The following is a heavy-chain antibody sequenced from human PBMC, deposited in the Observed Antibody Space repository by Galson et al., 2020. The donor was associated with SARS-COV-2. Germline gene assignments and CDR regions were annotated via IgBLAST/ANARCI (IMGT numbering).Heavy chain of an antibody. CDR1: GFTFSSYA. D-gene: IGHD2-15*01. CDR3: ATVPRYCRGVSCYTVHRVDP. CDR2: ISNSAGTA. J-gene: IGHJ5*02. Sequence: GGSLRLSCAASGFTFSSYAMNWVRQAPGKGLEWVSGISNSAGTAYYADSVKGRFTISRDDSKNMLFLLMNSLTAEDTALYFCATVPRYCRGVSCYTVHRVDPWGQGTLVTVSS. V-gene: IGHV3-23*01.